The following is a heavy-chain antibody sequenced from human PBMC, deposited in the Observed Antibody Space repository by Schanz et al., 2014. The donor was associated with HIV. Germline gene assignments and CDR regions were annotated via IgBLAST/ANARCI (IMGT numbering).Heavy chain of an antibody. Sequence: EVQLVESGGGLVKPGGSLRLSCVASGFAFDTYSLTWVRQAPGKGLEWVSSISGSGVSTFYAGSVKGRFAISRDKSKNTLYLQMNSLRVEDTAVYYCAKMARSVAANTNFDYWGQGTLVTVSS. CDR1: GFAFDTYS. D-gene: IGHD6-19*01. CDR3: AKMARSVAANTNFDY. CDR2: ISGSGVST. J-gene: IGHJ4*02. V-gene: IGHV3-23*04.